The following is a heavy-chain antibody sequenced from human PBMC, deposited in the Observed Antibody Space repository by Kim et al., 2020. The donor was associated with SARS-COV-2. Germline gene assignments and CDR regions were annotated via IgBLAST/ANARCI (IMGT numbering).Heavy chain of an antibody. Sequence: KFQGRVTITADESTSTAYMELSSLRSEDTAVYYCARVAKLRFLERSTFDYWGQGTLVTVSS. D-gene: IGHD3-3*01. CDR3: ARVAKLRFLERSTFDY. J-gene: IGHJ4*02. V-gene: IGHV1-69*01.